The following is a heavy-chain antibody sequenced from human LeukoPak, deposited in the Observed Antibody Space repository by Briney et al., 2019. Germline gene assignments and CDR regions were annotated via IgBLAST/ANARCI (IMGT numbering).Heavy chain of an antibody. CDR3: ARIGAGYSSGWYYFGY. D-gene: IGHD6-19*01. V-gene: IGHV3-33*01. CDR1: GFTFSSYG. CDR2: IWYDGSNK. J-gene: IGHJ4*02. Sequence: GRSLRLSCAASGFTFSSYGMHWVRQAPGKGLEWVAVIWYDGSNKYYADSVKGRFTISRDNSKNTLYLQMNSLRAEDTAVYYYARIGAGYSSGWYYFGYWGQGTLVTVSS.